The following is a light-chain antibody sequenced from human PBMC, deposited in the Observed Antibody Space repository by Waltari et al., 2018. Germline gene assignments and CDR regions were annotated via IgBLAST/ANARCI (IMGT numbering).Light chain of an antibody. CDR2: RNN. J-gene: IGLJ1*01. CDR3: AAWDDSLNGPYV. V-gene: IGLV1-44*01. CDR1: SSNIGSNT. Sequence: QSVLTQPPSASGTPGQRVTISCSGSSSNIGSNTVNWYQQLPGTAPKLLIYRNNQRPSVVPYRFSGSKSGTSASLAISGLQSEDEADYYCAAWDDSLNGPYVFGTGTKVTVL.